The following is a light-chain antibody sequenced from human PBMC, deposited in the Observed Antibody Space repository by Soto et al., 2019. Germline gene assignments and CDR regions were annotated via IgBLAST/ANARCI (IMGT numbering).Light chain of an antibody. CDR2: RNN. J-gene: IGLJ3*02. CDR1: SSNIRIND. CDR3: GAWDDSLKGWV. Sequence: QSVLTQPPSTSGTPGQRVTISCSGGSSNIRINDVNWYQQLPRTAPKLLNSRNNERPSGVSDRFSGSKSGTSDSLAISGLQSEDEADYYGGAWDDSLKGWVFGGGTKLTVL. V-gene: IGLV1-44*01.